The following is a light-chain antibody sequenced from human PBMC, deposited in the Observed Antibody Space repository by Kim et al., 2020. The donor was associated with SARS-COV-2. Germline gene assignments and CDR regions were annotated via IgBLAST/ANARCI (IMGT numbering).Light chain of an antibody. V-gene: IGLV1-47*01. CDR3: ASWDDSLSGQV. CDR2: RNH. CDR1: NYNIGNNF. J-gene: IGLJ3*02. Sequence: GQTVTISCSGSNYNIGNNFVNWYQQPPGAAPKLVIYRNHERPSGVPDRFSGSKSGTSASLVISGVRSGDGGDYYCASWDDSLSGQVFGGGTKVTVL.